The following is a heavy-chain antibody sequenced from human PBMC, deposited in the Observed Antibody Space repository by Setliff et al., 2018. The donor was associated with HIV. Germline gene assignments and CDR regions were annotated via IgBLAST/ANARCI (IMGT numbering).Heavy chain of an antibody. D-gene: IGHD3-22*01. V-gene: IGHV4-4*02. CDR3: ARQGIVYYDSPGDAFDI. CDR1: GGSISSDNW. Sequence: SETLSLTCAVSGGSISSDNWWTWLRQPPGKGLEWLGEIYYSGSTDYDPSLKSRVTISVDTSKNQFSLKVRSVTAADTAVYYCARQGIVYYDSPGDAFDIWGQGTMVTVSS. CDR2: IYYSGST. J-gene: IGHJ3*02.